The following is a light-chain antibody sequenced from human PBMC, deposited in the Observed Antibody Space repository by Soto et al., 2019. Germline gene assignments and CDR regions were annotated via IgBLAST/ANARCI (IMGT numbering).Light chain of an antibody. Sequence: QSALTQPASVSGSPGQSITISCTGTSSDVGSYNLVSWYQQHPGKAPKLMIYEGSKRPLGVSNRFSGSKSGNTASLTISGLQAEDEADYYCCSYAGSSTSLWVFGGGTKLTVL. CDR3: CSYAGSSTSLWV. CDR2: EGS. J-gene: IGLJ3*02. CDR1: SSDVGSYNL. V-gene: IGLV2-23*01.